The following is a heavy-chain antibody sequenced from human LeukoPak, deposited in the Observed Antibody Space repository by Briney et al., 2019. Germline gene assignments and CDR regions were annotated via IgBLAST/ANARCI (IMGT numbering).Heavy chain of an antibody. CDR2: FNPNTGGT. V-gene: IGHV1-2*02. J-gene: IGHJ4*02. D-gene: IGHD1-14*01. Sequence: ASVKVSCKASGYTFTGYYMHWARQAPGQGLEWVGWFNPNTGGTKFAQKLQGRVTMTKDTSISTAYMELSRLTSDDTAVYYCARRPTSSGIGDNLDYWGQGTLVTVSS. CDR3: ARRPTSSGIGDNLDY. CDR1: GYTFTGYY.